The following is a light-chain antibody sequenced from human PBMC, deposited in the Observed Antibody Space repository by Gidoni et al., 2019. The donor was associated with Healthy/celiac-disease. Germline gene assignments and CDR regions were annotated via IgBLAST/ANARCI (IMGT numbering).Light chain of an antibody. Sequence: EIVITQSPAALSVSPGERATLSCRASQRVSSNLAWYQQKPGQAPRLLIYGASTRATGIPARFSGSGSGTEFTLTISSLQSEDFAVYYCQQYNNWPPITFGQGTRLEIK. J-gene: IGKJ5*01. CDR3: QQYNNWPPIT. CDR2: GAS. V-gene: IGKV3-15*01. CDR1: QRVSSN.